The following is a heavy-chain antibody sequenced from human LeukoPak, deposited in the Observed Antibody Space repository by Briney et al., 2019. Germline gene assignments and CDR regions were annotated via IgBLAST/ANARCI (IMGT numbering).Heavy chain of an antibody. CDR1: GFTFSGSA. CDR2: IRSKANSYAT. J-gene: IGHJ4*02. V-gene: IGHV3-73*01. CDR3: TSTHDY. Sequence: PGGSLRPACAASGFTFSGSAMHWVRQASGKGLEWVDRIRSKANSYATAYAASVKGRFTISRDDSKNTAYLQMNSLKTEDTAVYYCTSTHDYWGQGTLVTVSS.